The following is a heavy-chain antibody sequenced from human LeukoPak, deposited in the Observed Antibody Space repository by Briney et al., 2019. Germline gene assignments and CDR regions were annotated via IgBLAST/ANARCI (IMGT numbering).Heavy chain of an antibody. D-gene: IGHD2-2*01. CDR3: ARDPDPFYCSSTSCYVNWFDP. CDR1: GFTLICCG. V-gene: IGHV3-30*02. J-gene: IGHJ5*02. CDR2: IRYDGSTK. Sequence: PGGSLRLSCAASGFTLICCGMHWVRQAPGKGLEWVAFIRYDGSTKYYTDSVKGRFAISRDNAKNSLYLQMNSLRAEDTALCYCARDPDPFYCSSTSCYVNWFDPWGQGTLVTVSS.